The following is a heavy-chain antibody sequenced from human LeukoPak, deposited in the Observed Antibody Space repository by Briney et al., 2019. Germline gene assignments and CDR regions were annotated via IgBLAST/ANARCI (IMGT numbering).Heavy chain of an antibody. Sequence: PGGSLRLSCAASGSTFSSYGMHWVRQAPGKGLEWVAVIWYDGSNKYYADSVKGRFTISRDNSKNTLYLQMNSLRAEDTAVYCCARDSRYGMDVWGQGTTVTVSS. CDR3: ARDSRYGMDV. J-gene: IGHJ6*02. CDR2: IWYDGSNK. V-gene: IGHV3-33*01. CDR1: GSTFSSYG.